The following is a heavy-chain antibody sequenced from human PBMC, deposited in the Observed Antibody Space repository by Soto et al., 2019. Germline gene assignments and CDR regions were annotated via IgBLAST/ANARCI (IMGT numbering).Heavy chain of an antibody. D-gene: IGHD5-12*01. CDR3: VKDFRDGYDCPHD. CDR1: GFTFSKYA. J-gene: IGHJ4*02. V-gene: IGHV3-23*01. Sequence: EVQLLESGGDLVQPGGSLRLSCAASGFTFSKYAMSWVRQAPGKGLEWVSLIRGSGGPTNYADSVKGRFTLSRDNSKNMLILQMHSLRAEATAVYSCVKDFRDGYDCPHDWGQGTLVTVSS. CDR2: IRGSGGPT.